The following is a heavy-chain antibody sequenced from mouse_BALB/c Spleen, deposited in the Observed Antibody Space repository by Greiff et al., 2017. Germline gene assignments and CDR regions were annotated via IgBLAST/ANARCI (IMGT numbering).Heavy chain of an antibody. J-gene: IGHJ3*01. CDR1: GYSITSDYA. CDR2: ISYSGST. Sequence: EVKLVESGPGLVKPSQSLSLTCTVTGYSITSDYAWNWIRQFPGNKLEWMGYISYSGSTSYNPSLKSRISITRDTSKNQFFLQLNSVTTEDTATYYCARFGSSYPSYWGQGTLVTVSA. V-gene: IGHV3-2*02. CDR3: ARFGSSYPSY. D-gene: IGHD1-1*01.